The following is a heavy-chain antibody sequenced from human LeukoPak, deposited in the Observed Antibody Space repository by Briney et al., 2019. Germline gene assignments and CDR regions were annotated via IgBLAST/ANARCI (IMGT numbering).Heavy chain of an antibody. CDR1: GYSFNTYW. J-gene: IGHJ4*02. CDR2: IYPDDSDT. Sequence: GESLKISCKGSGYSFNTYWIGWVRQMPGKGLEWMGKIYPDDSDTRYSPSFQGQVTISAAKSISTAYLQWSSLKASDTAMYYCARLISGNYYNGVDYWGQGTLVTVSS. D-gene: IGHD3-10*01. CDR3: ARLISGNYYNGVDY. V-gene: IGHV5-51*01.